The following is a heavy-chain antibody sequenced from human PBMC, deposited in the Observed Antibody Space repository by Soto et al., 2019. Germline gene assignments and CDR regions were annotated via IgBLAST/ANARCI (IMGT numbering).Heavy chain of an antibody. CDR1: GYTFTGYY. V-gene: IGHV1-2*04. CDR2: INPNSGVK. CDR3: ARGAVATNPGDY. J-gene: IGHJ4*02. D-gene: IGHD5-12*01. Sequence: VQLVQSGAEVKKPGASVKVSCKASGYTFTGYYMHWVRQAPGQGLAWMGWINPNSGVKNYAQKFQGWVTMTRDTSISTDYMELSRLRSDDTAVYYCARGAVATNPGDYWGQGTLVTVSS.